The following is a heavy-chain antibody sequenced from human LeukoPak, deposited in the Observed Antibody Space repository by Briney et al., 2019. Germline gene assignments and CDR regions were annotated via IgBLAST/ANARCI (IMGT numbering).Heavy chain of an antibody. CDR1: GFTFSSYA. V-gene: IGHV3-23*01. Sequence: GGSLKLSCAASGFTFSSYAMSWVRQASGKGLEWVSAISGSGGSTYYADSVKGRFTISRDNSKNTLYLQMNSLRAEDTAVYYCAKDGTPGIAAAGRSYWGQGTLVTVSS. J-gene: IGHJ4*02. CDR2: ISGSGGST. CDR3: AKDGTPGIAAAGRSY. D-gene: IGHD6-13*01.